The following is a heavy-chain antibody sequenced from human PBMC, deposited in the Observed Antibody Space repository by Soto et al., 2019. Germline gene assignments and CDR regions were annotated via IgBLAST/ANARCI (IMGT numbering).Heavy chain of an antibody. D-gene: IGHD5-12*01. Sequence: GGSLRLSCAASGFTFSTYAMAWVRQAPGKGLEWVSGVSASGLNTDYADPVKGRFYISRDNSKNTVSLQMNSLRDEDTAVYYCARDVSGLNWFDPWGQGTLVTVSS. CDR2: VSASGLNT. V-gene: IGHV3-23*01. J-gene: IGHJ5*02. CDR3: ARDVSGLNWFDP. CDR1: GFTFSTYA.